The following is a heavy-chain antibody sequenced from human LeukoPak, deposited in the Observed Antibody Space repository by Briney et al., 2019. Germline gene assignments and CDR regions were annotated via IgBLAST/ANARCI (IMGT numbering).Heavy chain of an antibody. V-gene: IGHV3-30-3*01. CDR3: ASPNYYDSSGYNDSFDY. D-gene: IGHD3-22*01. CDR1: GFTFSSYW. Sequence: GGSLRLSCAASGFTFSSYWMSWVRQAPGKGLEWVAVISYDGSNKYYADSVKGRFTISRDNSKNTLYLQMNSLRAEDTAVYYCASPNYYDSSGYNDSFDYWGQGTLVTVSS. J-gene: IGHJ4*02. CDR2: ISYDGSNK.